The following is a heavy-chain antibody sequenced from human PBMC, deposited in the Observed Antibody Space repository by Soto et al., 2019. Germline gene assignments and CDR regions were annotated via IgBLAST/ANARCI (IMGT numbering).Heavy chain of an antibody. J-gene: IGHJ3*01. CDR1: GVYVRSYA. D-gene: IGHD3-22*01. V-gene: IGHV3-23*01. CDR2: ISGSGGRT. Sequence: GPMTLSSAASGVYVRSYAMSWVLQPPGRGLEWVSAISGSGGRTYYAASVRGGSNICRDNTNTTLYLQMNSLRAEDTAVYCCAKTTYYQDSRGYLGGSDPWGKGTMGTVSS. CDR3: AKTTYYQDSRGYLGGSDP.